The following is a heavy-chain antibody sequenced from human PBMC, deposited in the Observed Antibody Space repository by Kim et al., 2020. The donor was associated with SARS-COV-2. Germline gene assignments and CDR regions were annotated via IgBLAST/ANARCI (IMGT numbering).Heavy chain of an antibody. D-gene: IGHD2-15*01. J-gene: IGHJ5*02. Sequence: LESCVTLPVDTSKNQFSLKLSSVTAADTAVYYCARHVVVAATRPNWFDPWGQGTLVTVSS. V-gene: IGHV4-39*01. CDR3: ARHVVVAATRPNWFDP.